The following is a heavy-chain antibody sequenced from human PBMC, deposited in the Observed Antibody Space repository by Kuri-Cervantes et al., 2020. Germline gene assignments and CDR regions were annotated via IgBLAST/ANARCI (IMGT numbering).Heavy chain of an antibody. V-gene: IGHV3-30-3*01. CDR3: ARDKPDDDYGTTFDY. CDR1: GFTFSSYA. Sequence: GGSLRLSCAASGFTFSSYAMHWVRQAPGKGLEWVAVISYDGSNKYCADSVKGRFTISRDNSKNTLYLQMNSLRAEDTAVYYCARDKPDDDYGTTFDYWGQGTLVTVSS. J-gene: IGHJ4*02. CDR2: ISYDGSNK. D-gene: IGHD4/OR15-4a*01.